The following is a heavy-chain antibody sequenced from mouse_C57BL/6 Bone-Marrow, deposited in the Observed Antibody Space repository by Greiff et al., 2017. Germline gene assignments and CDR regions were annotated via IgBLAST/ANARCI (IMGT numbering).Heavy chain of an antibody. Sequence: QVQLQQSGAELVKPGASVKMSCKASGYTFTSYWITWVKPRPGQGLEWIGDIYPGSGSTNYNEKFKSKATLTVDTSSSTAYMQLSSLTSEDSAVYYCASMITCTGFDYWGQGTTLTVSS. CDR3: ASMITCTGFDY. D-gene: IGHD2-4*01. CDR1: GYTFTSYW. CDR2: IYPGSGST. J-gene: IGHJ2*01. V-gene: IGHV1-55*01.